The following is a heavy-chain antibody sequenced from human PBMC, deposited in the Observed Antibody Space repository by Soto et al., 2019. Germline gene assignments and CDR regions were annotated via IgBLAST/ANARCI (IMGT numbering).Heavy chain of an antibody. CDR3: ARGRGYYDSSGYYYVFASNDY. CDR1: GYTFTSYG. Sequence: ASVKVSCEASGYTFTSYGISWVRQAPGQGLEWMGWISAYNGNTNYAQKLQGRVTMTTDTSTSTAYMELRSLRSDDTAVYYCARGRGYYDSSGYYYVFASNDYWGQGTLITVSS. D-gene: IGHD3-22*01. CDR2: ISAYNGNT. V-gene: IGHV1-18*01. J-gene: IGHJ4*02.